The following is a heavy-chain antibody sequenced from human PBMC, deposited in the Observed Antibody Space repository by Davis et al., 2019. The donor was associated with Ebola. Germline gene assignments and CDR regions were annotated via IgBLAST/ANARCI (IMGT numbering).Heavy chain of an antibody. CDR2: ISGSGGST. J-gene: IGHJ4*02. D-gene: IGHD1-1*01. CDR3: ARENEGHFDY. CDR1: GFTFSSYA. V-gene: IGHV3-23*01. Sequence: GESLKISCAASGFTFSSYAMSWVRQAPGKGLEWVSAISGSGGSTYYADSVKGRFTISRDNSKNTLYLQMNSLRAEDTAVYYCARENEGHFDYWGQGTLVTVSS.